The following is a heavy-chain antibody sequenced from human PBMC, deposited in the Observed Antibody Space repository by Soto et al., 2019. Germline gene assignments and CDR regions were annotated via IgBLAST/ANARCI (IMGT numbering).Heavy chain of an antibody. J-gene: IGHJ6*02. CDR1: GDSLTNYY. CDR3: ARHGFGPLHGLVDV. CDR2: IMYSGYS. D-gene: IGHD3-10*01. Sequence: QVQLQESGPGLVKPSETLSLTCTVSGDSLTNYYCSWFRQPPGKGLEWIGYIMYSGYSPYSLSLKRRVTLSRDTAKTQFSLMLASVTATDAAVYYCARHGFGPLHGLVDVWGQGTTVIVSS. V-gene: IGHV4-59*08.